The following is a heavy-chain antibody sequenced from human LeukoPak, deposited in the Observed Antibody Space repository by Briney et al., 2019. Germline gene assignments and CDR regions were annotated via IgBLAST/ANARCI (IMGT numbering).Heavy chain of an antibody. CDR3: AKARIIGVGWAQFDS. D-gene: IGHD2-21*01. J-gene: IGHJ4*02. Sequence: PGGSLRLSCATSGFTFSQFGMTWVRQPPGKGLEWVASFDGNAHGTYFADSVKGRCTISSDNSKITVYLQMNSLRADDTAIYYCAKARIIGVGWAQFDSWGQGSLVTVSS. CDR1: GFTFSQFG. V-gene: IGHV3-23*01. CDR2: FDGNAHGT.